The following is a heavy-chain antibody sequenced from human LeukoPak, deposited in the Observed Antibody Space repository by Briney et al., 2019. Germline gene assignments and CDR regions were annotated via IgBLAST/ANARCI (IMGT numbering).Heavy chain of an antibody. CDR1: GFTFSSYA. CDR3: AREGSIAARPGAFDI. D-gene: IGHD6-6*01. CDR2: ISYDGSNK. J-gene: IGHJ3*02. Sequence: PGGSLRLSCAASGFTFSSYAMHWVRQAPGKGLEWVAVISYDGSNKYYADSVKGRFTISRDNSKNTLYLQMNSLRAEDTAVYYCAREGSIAARPGAFDIWGQGTMVTVSS. V-gene: IGHV3-30*01.